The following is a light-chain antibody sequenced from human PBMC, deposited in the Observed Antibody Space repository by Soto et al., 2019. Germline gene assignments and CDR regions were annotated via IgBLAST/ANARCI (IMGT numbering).Light chain of an antibody. CDR2: EFS. V-gene: IGLV2-23*02. CDR3: CSYAGSSTFVV. CDR1: RSDVGSYNF. Sequence: QSALTQPASGLGSPGQSITISCTGTRSDVGSYNFVSWYQQHPGKAPKLMIYEFSKRPSGVSNRFSGSKSGNTASLTISGLQAEDEADYYCCSYAGSSTFVVFGGVTK. J-gene: IGLJ2*01.